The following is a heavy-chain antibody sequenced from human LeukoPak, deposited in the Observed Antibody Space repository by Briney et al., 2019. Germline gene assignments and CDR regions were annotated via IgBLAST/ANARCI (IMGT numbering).Heavy chain of an antibody. D-gene: IGHD3/OR15-3a*01. J-gene: IGHJ4*02. V-gene: IGHV3-30*02. Sequence: GGSLRLSCAASGVTLSSYDIHWVRQAPGQGLEWVAFIRGDANNKYYSDSVKGRFTVSRDSSKATVFLQMSILRPEDTAVYYCAKDLGPLNLILDQWGQGTLVTVSS. CDR3: AKDLGPLNLILDQ. CDR2: IRGDANNK. CDR1: GVTLSSYD.